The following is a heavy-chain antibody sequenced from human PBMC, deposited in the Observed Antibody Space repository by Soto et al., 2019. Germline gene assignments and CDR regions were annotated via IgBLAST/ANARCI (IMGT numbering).Heavy chain of an antibody. D-gene: IGHD4-4*01. J-gene: IGHJ6*02. CDR2: LSGGDDST. V-gene: IGHV3-23*01. CDR3: AKLSSVTPYYYFGMDV. CDR1: GFTFSSYT. Sequence: PGGSLRLSCAASGFTFSSYTMSWVRQAPGKGLEWVSALSGGDDSTYYADSVKGRFTISRDNSRNTLFLQMNSLRAEDTAIYYCAKLSSVTPYYYFGMDVWGHGTTVTVSS.